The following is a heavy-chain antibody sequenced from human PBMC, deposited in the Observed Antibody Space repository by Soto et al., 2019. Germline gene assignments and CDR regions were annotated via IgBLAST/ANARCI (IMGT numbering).Heavy chain of an antibody. Sequence: GGSLRLSGAASGFTFSSYCMHWVRQAPGKGLEWVAVIWYDGSNKYYADSVKGRFTISRDNSKNTLYLQMNSLRAEDTSVYYCAIARSNSHPYYYYGMDVWGKGTTVRVSS. CDR3: AIARSNSHPYYYYGMDV. D-gene: IGHD4-4*01. V-gene: IGHV3-33*01. CDR2: IWYDGSNK. J-gene: IGHJ6*04. CDR1: GFTFSSYC.